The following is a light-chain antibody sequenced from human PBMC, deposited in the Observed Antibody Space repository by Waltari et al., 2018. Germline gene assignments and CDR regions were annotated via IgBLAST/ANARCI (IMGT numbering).Light chain of an antibody. Sequence: QSALTQPASVSGSPGQSISISCTGTSSDVGGYNYVSWYQQHPGKAPKLMIYDVSQRPLGISNRFSGSKSGNTASLTISGLQAEDEADYYCSSYTSSSTFVFGIGTKVTVL. V-gene: IGLV2-14*03. CDR2: DVS. CDR3: SSYTSSSTFV. CDR1: SSDVGGYNY. J-gene: IGLJ1*01.